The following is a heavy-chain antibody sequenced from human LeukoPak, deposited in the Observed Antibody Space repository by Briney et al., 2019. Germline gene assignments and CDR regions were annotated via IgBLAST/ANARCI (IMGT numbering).Heavy chain of an antibody. CDR1: GFTFSSCS. V-gene: IGHV3-21*01. J-gene: IGHJ4*02. D-gene: IGHD3-22*01. CDR3: ARDLGYYYDSSGFDY. CDR2: ISSSSSYI. Sequence: PGGSLRLSCAASGFTFSSCSMNWVRQAPGKGLEWVSSISSSSSYIYYADSVKGRFTISRDNAKNSLYLQMNSLRAEDTAVYYCARDLGYYYDSSGFDYWGQGTLVTVSS.